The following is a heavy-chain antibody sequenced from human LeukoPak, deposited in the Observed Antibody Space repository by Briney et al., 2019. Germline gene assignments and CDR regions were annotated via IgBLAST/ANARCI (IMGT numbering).Heavy chain of an antibody. CDR1: GYSLTSYW. J-gene: IGHJ6*02. CDR3: ARQGYYYGSGSHYYGMDV. D-gene: IGHD3-10*01. Sequence: GESLKISCKGSGYSLTSYWIGWVRQMPGKGLEWMGIIYPGDSDTRYSPSFQGQVTISADKSISTAYLQWSSLKASDTAMYYCARQGYYYGSGSHYYGMDVWGQGTTVTVSS. V-gene: IGHV5-51*01. CDR2: IYPGDSDT.